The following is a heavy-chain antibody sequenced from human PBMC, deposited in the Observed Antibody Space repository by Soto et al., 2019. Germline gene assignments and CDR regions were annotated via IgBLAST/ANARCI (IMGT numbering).Heavy chain of an antibody. CDR1: GFTLSMSA. Sequence: EVQLMESGGGLVQPGGSLRLSCASSGFTLSMSAVNWVRQAPGKGLEWVSYISDSGDGNITTYADSVRGRFTISRDNAKNTLYLQMNSLRVEDTAIYYCTRGPRVDSAGTGAHWGPGTPVTVSS. D-gene: IGHD6-13*01. J-gene: IGHJ4*02. V-gene: IGHV3-23*01. CDR2: ISDSGDGNIT. CDR3: TRGPRVDSAGTGAH.